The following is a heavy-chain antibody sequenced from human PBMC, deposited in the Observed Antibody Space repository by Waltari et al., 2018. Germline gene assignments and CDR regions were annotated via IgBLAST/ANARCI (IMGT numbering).Heavy chain of an antibody. Sequence: QVQLQQWGAGLLKPSETLSLTCAVYGGSFSGYYWSWIRQPPGKGREWIWEINHSVSTNYTPSLKSRVTISVDTAKNQFSLKLSSVTAADTAVYYCARRWGLYSSGWVDIWGQGTMVTVSS. J-gene: IGHJ3*02. V-gene: IGHV4-34*01. CDR1: GGSFSGYY. CDR3: ARRWGLYSSGWVDI. CDR2: INHSVST. D-gene: IGHD6-19*01.